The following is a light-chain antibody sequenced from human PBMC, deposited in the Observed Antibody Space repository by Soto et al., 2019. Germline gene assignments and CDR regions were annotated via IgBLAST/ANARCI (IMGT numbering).Light chain of an antibody. CDR2: GAS. Sequence: EIVLTQSPDTVSLSPGETATLSCRASQSVNSNYLAWYQQKPGQAPRLLIYGASSRATGIPDRFSGSGSGTDFSLTSSRLEPEDFAVFYCQQYDNSITFGQGTRLEIE. J-gene: IGKJ5*01. CDR1: QSVNSNY. V-gene: IGKV3-20*01. CDR3: QQYDNSIT.